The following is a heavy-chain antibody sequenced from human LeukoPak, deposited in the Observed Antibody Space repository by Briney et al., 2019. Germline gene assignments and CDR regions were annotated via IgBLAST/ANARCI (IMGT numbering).Heavy chain of an antibody. D-gene: IGHD3-3*01. CDR1: GGTFSSYA. Sequence: GASVKVSCKASGGTFSSYAISWVRQAPGQGLEWMGGIIPIFGTANYAQKFQGRVTITADESTSTAYMELSSLRSEDTAVYYCARMKRITIFGVVIGGAFDIWGQGTMVTVSS. J-gene: IGHJ3*02. V-gene: IGHV1-69*13. CDR3: ARMKRITIFGVVIGGAFDI. CDR2: IIPIFGTA.